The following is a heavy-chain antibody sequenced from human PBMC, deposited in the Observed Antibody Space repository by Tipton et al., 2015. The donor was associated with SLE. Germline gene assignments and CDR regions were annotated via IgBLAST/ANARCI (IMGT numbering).Heavy chain of an antibody. CDR2: ISGSGDTI. D-gene: IGHD3-16*01. Sequence: SLRLSCVASGFTFSDYYMSWIRQAPGKGLECLSYISGSGDTIYYADSVKGRFTISRDNAKNSLYLQMNNPRAEDTAVYYCARGLGGGNSVYFDYWGQGTLVTVSS. CDR3: ARGLGGGNSVYFDY. CDR1: GFTFSDYY. V-gene: IGHV3-11*04. J-gene: IGHJ4*02.